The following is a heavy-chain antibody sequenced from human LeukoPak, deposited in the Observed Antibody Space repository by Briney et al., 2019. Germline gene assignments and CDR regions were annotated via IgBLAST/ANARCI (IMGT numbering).Heavy chain of an antibody. CDR2: IYYRGST. CDR3: ARDRGDGYNSEGEFDY. Sequence: SETLSLTCTVSGGSISSSSYYWGWIRQPPGKGLEWIGSIYYRGSTYYNPSLKSRVTISVDTSKNQFSLKLSSVTAADTAVYYCARDRGDGYNSEGEFDYWGQGTLVTVSS. J-gene: IGHJ4*02. CDR1: GGSISSSSYY. D-gene: IGHD5-24*01. V-gene: IGHV4-39*07.